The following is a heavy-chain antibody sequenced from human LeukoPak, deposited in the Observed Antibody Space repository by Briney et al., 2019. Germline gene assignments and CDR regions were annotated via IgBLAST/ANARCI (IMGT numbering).Heavy chain of an antibody. Sequence: KPSETLSLICTVSGGSISSYYWSWIRQPPGKGLEWIGYIYYSGSTNYNPSLKSRVTISVDTSKNQFSLKLSSVTAADTAVYYCARFVVVPAAWFDPWGQGTLVTVSS. CDR3: ARFVVVPAAWFDP. J-gene: IGHJ5*02. CDR1: GGSISSYY. V-gene: IGHV4-59*12. CDR2: IYYSGST. D-gene: IGHD2-2*01.